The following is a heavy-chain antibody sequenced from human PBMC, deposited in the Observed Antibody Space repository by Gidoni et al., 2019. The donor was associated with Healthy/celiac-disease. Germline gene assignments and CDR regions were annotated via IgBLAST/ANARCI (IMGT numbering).Heavy chain of an antibody. CDR3: ASLVVGDTLDGGY. CDR1: GGHFSSSSYY. J-gene: IGHJ4*02. Sequence: QLQLQDSGPGLVKPSETLSLTCTVPGGHFSSSSYYWGWIRQPPGKGLEWIGSIYYSGSTYYNPSLKGRVTISVYTSKNQFSLKLSSVTAAGTAVYYCASLVVGDTLDGGYWGQGTLVTVSS. CDR2: IYYSGST. D-gene: IGHD1-26*01. V-gene: IGHV4-39*01.